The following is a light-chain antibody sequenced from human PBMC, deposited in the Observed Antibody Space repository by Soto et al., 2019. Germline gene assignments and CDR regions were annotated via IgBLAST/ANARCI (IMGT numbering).Light chain of an antibody. V-gene: IGKV1-5*01. CDR1: QSISSW. CDR3: QQYNSYSPWT. J-gene: IGKJ1*01. CDR2: DAS. Sequence: DIQMTQSPSTLSASVGDRVTITCRASQSISSWLAWYQQKPGTAPKLLIYDASSLESGVPSRFIGSGSGTEFTLTISRLHPDDFATYFCQQYNSYSPWTFGQGTKVEIK.